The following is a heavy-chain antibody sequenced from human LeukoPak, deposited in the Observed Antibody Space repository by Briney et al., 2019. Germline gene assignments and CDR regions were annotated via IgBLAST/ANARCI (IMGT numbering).Heavy chain of an antibody. CDR1: GFTFDDYG. CDR2: INWNGGST. Sequence: GGSLRLSCAASGFTFDDYGMSWVRQAPGKGLEWVSGINWNGGSTGYADSVKGRFTISRDNAKNSLYLQMNSLRAEDTALYYCARIVSDYGDYVGGYYYYMDVWGKGTTVTVSS. V-gene: IGHV3-20*04. D-gene: IGHD4-17*01. CDR3: ARIVSDYGDYVGGYYYYMDV. J-gene: IGHJ6*03.